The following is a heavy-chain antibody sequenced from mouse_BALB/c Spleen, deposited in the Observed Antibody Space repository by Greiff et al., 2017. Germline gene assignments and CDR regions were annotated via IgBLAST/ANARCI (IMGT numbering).Heavy chain of an antibody. CDR1: GFTFSSYT. CDR3: ARHYYYGSSHRFAY. Sequence: EVQGVESGGGLVQPGGSLKLSCAASGFTFSSYTMSWVRQTPEKRLEWVAYISNGGGSTYYPDTVKGRFTISRDNAKNTLYLQMSSLKSEDTAMYYCARHYYYGSSHRFAYWGQGTLVTGSA. V-gene: IGHV5-12-2*01. CDR2: ISNGGGST. J-gene: IGHJ3*01. D-gene: IGHD1-1*01.